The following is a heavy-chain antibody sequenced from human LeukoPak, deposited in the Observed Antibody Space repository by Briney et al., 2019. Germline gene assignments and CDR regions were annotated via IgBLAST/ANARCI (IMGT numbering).Heavy chain of an antibody. V-gene: IGHV4-34*01. CDR1: GGSFSGYY. CDR3: ARGQVGRRPAAHNYYFDY. CDR2: INHSGST. Sequence: SETLSLTCAVYGGSFSGYYWSWIRQPPGKGLEWIGEINHSGSTNYNPSLKSRVTISVDTSKNQFSLKLSSVTAADTAVYYCARGQVGRRPAAHNYYFDYWGQGTLVTVSS. D-gene: IGHD2-2*01. J-gene: IGHJ4*02.